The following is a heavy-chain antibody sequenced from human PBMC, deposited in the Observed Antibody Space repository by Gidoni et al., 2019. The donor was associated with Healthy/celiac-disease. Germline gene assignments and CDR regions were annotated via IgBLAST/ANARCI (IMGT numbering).Heavy chain of an antibody. D-gene: IGHD2-2*01. CDR3: ARESVFIVVVEY. V-gene: IGHV4-38-2*02. CDR1: GYSISSGYY. Sequence: QVQLQESGPGLVKPSETLSPPCAVSGYSISSGYYWGWIRPPPGKGLEWIGSIYHSGSTYYNPSLKSRVTISVDTSKNQFSLKLSSVTAADTAVYYCARESVFIVVVEYWGQGTLVTVSS. J-gene: IGHJ4*02. CDR2: IYHSGST.